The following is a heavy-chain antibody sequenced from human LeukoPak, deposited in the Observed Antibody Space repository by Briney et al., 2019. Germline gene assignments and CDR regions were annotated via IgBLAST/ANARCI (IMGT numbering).Heavy chain of an antibody. Sequence: SETLSLTCTVSGGSISSYYWSWIRQPPGKGLEWIGYIYYSGSTNYSPSLKSRVTISVDTSKNQFSLKLSSVTAADTAVYYCARQKRYCTNGVCYTSNAFDIWGQGTMVTVSS. D-gene: IGHD2-8*01. J-gene: IGHJ3*02. V-gene: IGHV4-59*08. CDR1: GGSISSYY. CDR2: IYYSGST. CDR3: ARQKRYCTNGVCYTSNAFDI.